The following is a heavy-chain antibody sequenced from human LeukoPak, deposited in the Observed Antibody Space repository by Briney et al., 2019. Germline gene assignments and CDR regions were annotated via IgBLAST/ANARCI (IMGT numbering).Heavy chain of an antibody. Sequence: SETLSLTCTVSGGSISSSRYYWGWIRQPPGKGLEWIRSIYYSGSTYYNPSLKSRVTISVDTSKNQFSLSLSSVTAADTALYYCARHESSMGAAGILGRWGQGTLVTVPS. J-gene: IGHJ1*01. CDR2: IYYSGST. D-gene: IGHD6-13*01. CDR3: ARHESSMGAAGILGR. V-gene: IGHV4-39*01. CDR1: GGSISSSRYY.